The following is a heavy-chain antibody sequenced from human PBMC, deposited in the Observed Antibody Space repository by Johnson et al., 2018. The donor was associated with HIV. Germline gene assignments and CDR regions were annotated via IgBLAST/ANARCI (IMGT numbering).Heavy chain of an antibody. CDR2: INSDGSSR. J-gene: IGHJ3*02. Sequence: VQLVESGGGLVQSGGSLRLSCAASGFTFSNHWMHWVRQAPGKGLVWVSRINSDGSSRNYADSVKGRFTISRDNAKNTLYLQMNSLRAEDTAVYYCARVEWELDAVDIWGQGTMVTVSS. CDR3: ARVEWELDAVDI. D-gene: IGHD1-26*01. CDR1: GFTFSNHW. V-gene: IGHV3-74*02.